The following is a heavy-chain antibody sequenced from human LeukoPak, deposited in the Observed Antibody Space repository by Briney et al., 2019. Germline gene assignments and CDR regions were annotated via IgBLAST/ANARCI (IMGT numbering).Heavy chain of an antibody. Sequence: PGRSLRLSCTASGFTFGDYAMSWVRQAPGKGLEWVGFIRSKAYGGTTEYAASVKGRFTISRDDSKSIAYLQMNSLKTEDTAVYSCPRVTGYCSSTTCSPSDSWGPGPPLTVSS. D-gene: IGHD2-2*01. CDR2: IRSKAYGGTT. J-gene: IGHJ4*02. V-gene: IGHV3-49*04. CDR3: PRVTGYCSSTTCSPSDS. CDR1: GFTFGDYA.